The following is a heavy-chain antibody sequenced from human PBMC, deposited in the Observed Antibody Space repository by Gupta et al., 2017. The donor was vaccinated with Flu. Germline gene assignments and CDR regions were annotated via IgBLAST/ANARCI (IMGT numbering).Heavy chain of an antibody. Sequence: VRQAPGKGLEWVGRIKSKTDGGTTDDTAPVKGRFTISRNETKNTLYLQMNSLKTEDTAVYYCTKWGIVPSSDYYYAYMDVWGRGTTVIVSS. D-gene: IGHD3-16*01. CDR3: TKWGIVPSSDYYYAYMDV. J-gene: IGHJ6*03. V-gene: IGHV3-15*01. CDR2: IKSKTDGGTT.